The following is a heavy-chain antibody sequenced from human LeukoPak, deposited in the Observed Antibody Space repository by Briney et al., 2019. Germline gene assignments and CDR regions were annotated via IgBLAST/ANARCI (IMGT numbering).Heavy chain of an antibody. D-gene: IGHD3-22*01. J-gene: IGHJ4*02. Sequence: GGSLRLSCVSSGFGFSNYAMSWVRQAPGKGLEWVSSISGSGGSTHYADSVKGRFTISKDKTKNTLYLQMNSLRAEDTAVYYCAKSAYYDASGYYREYYFDYWGQGTLVTVSS. CDR1: GFGFSNYA. CDR2: ISGSGGST. CDR3: AKSAYYDASGYYREYYFDY. V-gene: IGHV3-23*01.